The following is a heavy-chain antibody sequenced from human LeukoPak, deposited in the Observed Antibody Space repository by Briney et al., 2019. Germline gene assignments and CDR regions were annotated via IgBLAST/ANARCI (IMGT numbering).Heavy chain of an antibody. CDR2: IYISGST. J-gene: IGHJ4*02. Sequence: SETLSLTCTVSGGSISGYYWSWIRQPAGRGLEWIRRIYISGSTNYNPSLKSRLTMSVDTSKNQFSLKLSSVTAADTAVYYCAGVGQGSGWYFDYWGQGTLVTVSS. CDR1: GGSISGYY. V-gene: IGHV4-4*07. CDR3: AGVGQGSGWYFDY. D-gene: IGHD6-19*01.